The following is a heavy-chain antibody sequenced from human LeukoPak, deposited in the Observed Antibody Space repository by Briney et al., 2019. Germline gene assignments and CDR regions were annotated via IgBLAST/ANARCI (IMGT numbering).Heavy chain of an antibody. Sequence: GGSLRLSCAGSGFTFSGFAMHWVRQAPGKGLEWVAATSYHGRDKYYADAVSGRFTISRDDSKNTLHLEMNSLRTDDTAVYYCTKERGGGGRRINLMVGGYGPWGQGTQVTVSS. CDR3: TKERGGGGRRINLMVGGYGP. J-gene: IGHJ5*02. D-gene: IGHD3-22*01. CDR2: TSYHGRDK. CDR1: GFTFSGFA. V-gene: IGHV3-30*04.